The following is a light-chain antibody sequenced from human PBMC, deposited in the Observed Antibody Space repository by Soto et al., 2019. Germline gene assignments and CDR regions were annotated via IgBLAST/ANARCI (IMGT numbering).Light chain of an antibody. J-gene: IGLJ2*01. Sequence: QSALTQPASVSGSPGQSITISCTGTSSDVGGYNYVSWYQQHPGKAPKLMIYEVSNRPSGVSNRFSGSKSGNTASLTISGLQAEDEADYYCSSYTSSSFQIVVFGGGTKLTVL. CDR1: SSDVGGYNY. CDR3: SSYTSSSFQIVV. V-gene: IGLV2-14*01. CDR2: EVS.